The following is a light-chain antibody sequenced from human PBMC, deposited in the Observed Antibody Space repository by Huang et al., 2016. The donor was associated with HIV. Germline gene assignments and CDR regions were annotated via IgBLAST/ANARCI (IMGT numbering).Light chain of an antibody. CDR2: DAS. V-gene: IGKV3-11*01. J-gene: IGKJ5*01. CDR1: QSVGRN. CDR3: QQRDA. Sequence: EIVLTQSPAALSLSPGERATLSCRASQSVGRNVGWYQQKPGQTPRLVIYDASTRAAGIPARFSGSGSGTDFTLNISSLEPEDVAVYYCQQRDAFDQGTRLDIK.